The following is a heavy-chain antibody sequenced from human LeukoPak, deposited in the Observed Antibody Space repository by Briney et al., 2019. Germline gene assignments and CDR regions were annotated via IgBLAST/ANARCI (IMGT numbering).Heavy chain of an antibody. CDR3: ARASGGDGSGSL. Sequence: SETLSLTCAVYGGSFTDYYWNWIRQPPGKGLEWIGYIYYSGSPDYNPSLKSRVTISVDTSKNQFSLNLSSVTAADTAMYYCARASGGDGSGSLWGQGTLVTVSS. J-gene: IGHJ4*02. D-gene: IGHD3-10*01. V-gene: IGHV4-59*01. CDR1: GGSFTDYY. CDR2: IYYSGSP.